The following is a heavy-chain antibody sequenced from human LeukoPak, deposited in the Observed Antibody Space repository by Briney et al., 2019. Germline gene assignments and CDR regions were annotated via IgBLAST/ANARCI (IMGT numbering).Heavy chain of an antibody. CDR1: GGSISSYY. CDR2: IYYSGST. J-gene: IGHJ6*03. CDR3: ARSTLYSSSSSYMDV. D-gene: IGHD6-6*01. Sequence: TSETLSLTCTVSGGSISSYYWSWIRQPPGKGLEWIGYIYYSGSTNYNPSLKSRVTISVDTSKNQFSLKLSSVTAANTAVYYCARSTLYSSSSSYMDVWGKGTTVTVSS. V-gene: IGHV4-59*01.